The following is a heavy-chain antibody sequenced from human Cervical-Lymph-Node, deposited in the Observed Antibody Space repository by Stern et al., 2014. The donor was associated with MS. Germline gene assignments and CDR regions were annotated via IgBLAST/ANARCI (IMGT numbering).Heavy chain of an antibody. D-gene: IGHD6-6*01. CDR2: IYYTGST. CDR3: ARHMRPFFDY. CDR1: GDSMNSRSYY. Sequence: QLQLQESGPGLVTPSETLSLTCTVSGDSMNSRSYYWGWSRQPPGKGPEWIGSIYYTGSTYYNPSLKSRVTISVDTSKNQFSLERSSVTAADTAVYYCARHMRPFFDYWGQGTLVTVSS. V-gene: IGHV4-39*01. J-gene: IGHJ4*02.